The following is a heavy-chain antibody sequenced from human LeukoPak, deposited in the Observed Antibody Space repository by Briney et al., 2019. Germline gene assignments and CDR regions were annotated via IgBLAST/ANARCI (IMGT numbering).Heavy chain of an antibody. Sequence: GGSLRLSCAASGFTFSSYWMTWVRQAPGKGLEWVANIKQDGSEKYYVDSVKGRFTISRDNAKNSLYLQMNSLRAGDTAVYYCARDVRYGSSWYGFDYWGQGTLVTVSS. CDR3: ARDVRYGSSWYGFDY. D-gene: IGHD6-13*01. CDR1: GFTFSSYW. CDR2: IKQDGSEK. V-gene: IGHV3-7*01. J-gene: IGHJ4*02.